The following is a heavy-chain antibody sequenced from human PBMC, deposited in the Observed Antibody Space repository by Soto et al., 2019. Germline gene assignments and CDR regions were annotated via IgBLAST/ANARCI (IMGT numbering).Heavy chain of an antibody. J-gene: IGHJ5*02. V-gene: IGHV4-59*01. CDR3: ARVRGSGGVGWCDP. CDR1: GGSISSYY. CDR2: VYYSGCT. Sequence: SETLSLTCTVSGGSISSYYWSWIRQPPGKGLEWIGYVYYSGCTNYNPSLKSRVTISVDTSKNQFSLKLSSVTAADTAVYYCARVRGSGGVGWCDPWGQGTLVTVSS. D-gene: IGHD2-15*01.